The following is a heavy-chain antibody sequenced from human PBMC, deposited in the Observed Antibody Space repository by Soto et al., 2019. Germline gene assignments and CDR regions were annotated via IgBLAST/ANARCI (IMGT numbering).Heavy chain of an antibody. J-gene: IGHJ1*01. CDR3: ARDRGRAYCGGDCYFQH. CDR1: GFTFSSYA. Sequence: QVQLVESGGGVVQPGRSLRLSCAASGFTFSSYAMHWVRQAPGKGLEWVAVISYDGSNKYYADSVKGRFTISRDNSKNTLYLQMNSLRADDTAVYYCARDRGRAYCGGDCYFQHWGQGTLVTVSS. CDR2: ISYDGSNK. D-gene: IGHD2-21*02. V-gene: IGHV3-30-3*01.